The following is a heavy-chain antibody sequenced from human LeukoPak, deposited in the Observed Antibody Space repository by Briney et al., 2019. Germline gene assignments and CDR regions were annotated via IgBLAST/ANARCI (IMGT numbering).Heavy chain of an antibody. V-gene: IGHV3-30*03. CDR3: VRNSPMIVVVKSLDY. Sequence: GGSLRLSCAASGFTFSSYGMHWVRQAPGKGLEWVAVISYDGSNKYYADSVKGRFTISRDNSKNTLYLQMNSLRAEDTAVYYCVRNSPMIVVVKSLDYWGQGTLVTVYS. D-gene: IGHD3-22*01. CDR2: ISYDGSNK. J-gene: IGHJ4*02. CDR1: GFTFSSYG.